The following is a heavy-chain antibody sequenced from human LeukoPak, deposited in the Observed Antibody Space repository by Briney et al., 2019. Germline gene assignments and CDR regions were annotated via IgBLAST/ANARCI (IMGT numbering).Heavy chain of an antibody. V-gene: IGHV3-23*01. D-gene: IGHD3-22*01. Sequence: GGSLRLSCAASGFTFSSYAMSWVRQAPGKGLEWVSAISGSGGSTYYADSVKGRFTISRDNSKNTLYLQMNSLRAEDTAVYYCAREYDYYDSSGADYWGQGTLVTVSS. CDR2: ISGSGGST. J-gene: IGHJ4*02. CDR1: GFTFSSYA. CDR3: AREYDYYDSSGADY.